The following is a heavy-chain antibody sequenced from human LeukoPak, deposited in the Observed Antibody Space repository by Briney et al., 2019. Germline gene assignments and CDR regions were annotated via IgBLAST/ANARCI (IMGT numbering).Heavy chain of an antibody. CDR2: MNPNSGNT. J-gene: IGHJ3*02. D-gene: IGHD5-24*01. CDR3: ASYRWLVGAFDI. CDR1: GYTFTSYG. Sequence: ASVKVSCNASGYTFTSYGISWVRRATGQGLEWMGWMNPNSGNTGYAQKFQGRVTMTRNTSISTAYMELSSLRSEDTAVYYCASYRWLVGAFDIWGQGTMVTVSS. V-gene: IGHV1-8*02.